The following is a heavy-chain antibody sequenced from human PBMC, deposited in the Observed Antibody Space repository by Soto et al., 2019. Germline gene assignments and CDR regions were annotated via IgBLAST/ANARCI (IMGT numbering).Heavy chain of an antibody. D-gene: IGHD3-3*01. CDR3: ARDPYYDFWSGLGDYYYYYMDV. J-gene: IGHJ6*03. CDR2: IWYDGSNK. CDR1: GFTFSSYG. Sequence: GGSLRLSCAASGFTFSSYGMHWVRQAPGKGLEWVAVIWYDGSNKYYADSVKGRFTISRDNSKNTLILQMNSLRAEDTAVYYCARDPYYDFWSGLGDYYYYYMDVWGKGTTVTVSS. V-gene: IGHV3-33*01.